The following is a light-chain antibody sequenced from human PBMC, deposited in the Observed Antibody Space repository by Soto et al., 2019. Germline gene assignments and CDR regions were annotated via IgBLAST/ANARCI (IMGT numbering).Light chain of an antibody. CDR2: GAS. J-gene: IGKJ5*01. CDR3: QQYGNSPQIT. V-gene: IGKV3-20*01. Sequence: EIVLPQSPGTLSLSPGERATLSCRASQSVRNSYLAWYQQKPGQAPRLLMSGASSRSTGIPDRFSGNGSGTDFTLTISRLEPEDFAVYYCQQYGNSPQITFGQGTRLEIK. CDR1: QSVRNSY.